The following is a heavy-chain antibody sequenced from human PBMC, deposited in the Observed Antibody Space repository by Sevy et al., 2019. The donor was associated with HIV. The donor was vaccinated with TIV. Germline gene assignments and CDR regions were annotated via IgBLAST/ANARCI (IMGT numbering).Heavy chain of an antibody. CDR1: GFIFSSYS. Sequence: GGSLRLSCAASGFIFSSYSINWVRQAPGKGLEWVSSIRSSSKYIYYADSVKGRFTISRDNAKNSLYLQMNSLRAEDTAVYYCARDPAIAAAVTFDNWGQGTLVTVSS. CDR2: IRSSSKYI. V-gene: IGHV3-21*01. CDR3: ARDPAIAAAVTFDN. D-gene: IGHD6-13*01. J-gene: IGHJ4*02.